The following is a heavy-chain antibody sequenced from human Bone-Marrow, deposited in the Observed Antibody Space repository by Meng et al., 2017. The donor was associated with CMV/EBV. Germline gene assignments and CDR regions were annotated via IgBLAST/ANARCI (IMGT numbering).Heavy chain of an antibody. CDR1: GGPVSSGSYY. CDR2: IYYSGST. J-gene: IGHJ4*02. CDR3: ARESKWPHLMAPSDY. V-gene: IGHV4-39*07. Sequence: SETLSLTCTVSGGPVSSGSYYWGWIRQPPGKGLEWIGSIYYSGSTYYNPSLKSRVTISVDTSKNQFSLKLSSVTAADTAVYYCARESKWPHLMAPSDYWGQGTLVTVSS. D-gene: IGHD5-12*01.